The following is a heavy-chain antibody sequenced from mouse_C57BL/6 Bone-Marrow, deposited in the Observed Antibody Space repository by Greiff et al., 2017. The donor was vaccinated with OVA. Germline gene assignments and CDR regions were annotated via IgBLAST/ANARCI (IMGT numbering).Heavy chain of an antibody. Sequence: VHVKQSGPVLVKPGASVKMSCKASGYTFTDYYMNWVKQSHGKSLEWIGVINPYNGGTSYNQKFKGKATLTVDKSSSTAYMELNSLTSEDSAVYYCARKAYYSNLAYWSQGTLVTVSA. J-gene: IGHJ3*01. D-gene: IGHD2-5*01. CDR3: ARKAYYSNLAY. V-gene: IGHV1-19*01. CDR2: INPYNGGT. CDR1: GYTFTDYY.